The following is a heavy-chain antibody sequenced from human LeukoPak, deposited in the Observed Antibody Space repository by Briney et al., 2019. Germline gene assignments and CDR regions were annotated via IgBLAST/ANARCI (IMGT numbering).Heavy chain of an antibody. V-gene: IGHV3-30*02. CDR1: GFTFSSYG. J-gene: IGHJ5*02. CDR2: IRYDGSNK. Sequence: GGSLRLSCAASGFTFSSYGMHWVRQAPGKGLEWVAFIRYDGSNKYYADSVKGRFTISRDNSKNTLYLQMNSLTAEDTAVYYCAKDYGGWSNWFDPWGQGTLVTVSS. D-gene: IGHD6-19*01. CDR3: AKDYGGWSNWFDP.